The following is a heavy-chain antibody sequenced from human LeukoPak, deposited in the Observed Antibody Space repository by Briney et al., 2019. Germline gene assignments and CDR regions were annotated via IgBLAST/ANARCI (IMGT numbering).Heavy chain of an antibody. J-gene: IGHJ3*02. V-gene: IGHV1-18*03. CDR2: ISGYNDNT. CDR3: ARSRVVRSAFDI. Sequence: GASVKVSCTASGYTFTSYGISWVRQAPGQGLEWMGWISGYNDNTNYAQKVQGRVTMTTDTSTSTAYMELRSLRSDDMAVYYCARSRVVRSAFDIWGQGTMVTVSS. CDR1: GYTFTSYG. D-gene: IGHD2-21*01.